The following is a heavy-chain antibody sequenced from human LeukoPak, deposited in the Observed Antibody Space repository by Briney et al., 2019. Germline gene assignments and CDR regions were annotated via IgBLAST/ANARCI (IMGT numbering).Heavy chain of an antibody. CDR2: IYTSGST. Sequence: PSETLSLTCTVSGGSISSGSYYWSWIRQPAGEGLEWIGRIYTSGSTNYNPSLKSRVTISVDTSKNQFSLKLSSVTAADTAVYYCAREKFHYYGSGSYLLSNWFDPWGQGTLVTVSS. D-gene: IGHD3-10*01. J-gene: IGHJ5*02. CDR3: AREKFHYYGSGSYLLSNWFDP. CDR1: GGSISSGSYY. V-gene: IGHV4-61*02.